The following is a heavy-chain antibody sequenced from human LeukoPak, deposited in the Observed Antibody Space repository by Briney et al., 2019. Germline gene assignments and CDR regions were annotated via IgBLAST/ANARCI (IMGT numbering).Heavy chain of an antibody. CDR2: INPNSGGT. V-gene: IGHV1-2*02. CDR1: GYTFTGYY. J-gene: IGHJ4*02. Sequence: ASVKVSCKASGYTFTGYYMHWVRQAPGQGLEWMGWINPNSGGTNYAQKFQGRVTMTRDTSISTAYMELSRLRSDDTAVYYCAREVITMVRGVRKTLGNYRGQGTLVTVSS. CDR3: AREVITMVRGVRKTLGNY. D-gene: IGHD3-10*01.